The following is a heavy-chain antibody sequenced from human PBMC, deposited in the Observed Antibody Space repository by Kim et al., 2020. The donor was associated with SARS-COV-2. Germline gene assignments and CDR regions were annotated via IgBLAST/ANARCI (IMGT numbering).Heavy chain of an antibody. D-gene: IGHD2-2*02. CDR1: GGSISSYY. CDR3: ARVTLEDIVVVPAAISSFDI. Sequence: SETLSLTCTVSGGSISSYYWSWIRQPPGKGLEWIGYIYYSGSTNSNPSLKSRVTISVDTSKNQFSLTLSSVTAADTAVYYCARVTLEDIVVVPAAISSFDIWGQGTMVTVSS. CDR2: IYYSGST. V-gene: IGHV4-59*01. J-gene: IGHJ3*02.